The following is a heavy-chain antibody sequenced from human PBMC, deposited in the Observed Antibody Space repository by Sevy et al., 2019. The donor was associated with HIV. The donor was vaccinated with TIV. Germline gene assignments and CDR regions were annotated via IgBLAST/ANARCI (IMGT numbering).Heavy chain of an antibody. V-gene: IGHV1-69*13. D-gene: IGHD6-19*01. Sequence: ASVKVSCKASGGTFSSYGISWVRQAPGQGLEWMGGIIPILGTVNYEQKFQGRVTITADESTKTAYMELSRRTSGDTAVYYCARGGGNGWYYFDYWGQETLVTVSS. CDR3: ARGGGNGWYYFDY. CDR1: GGTFSSYG. CDR2: IIPILGTV. J-gene: IGHJ4*02.